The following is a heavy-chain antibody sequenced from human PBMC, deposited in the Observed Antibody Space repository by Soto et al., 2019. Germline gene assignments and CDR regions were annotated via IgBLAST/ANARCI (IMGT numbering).Heavy chain of an antibody. D-gene: IGHD5-12*01. CDR2: IYSGGDT. CDR1: GFSVSSNY. Sequence: EVQLVESGGGLVQPGGSLRLSCAASGFSVSSNYMNWLRQAPGKGLEWVSIIYSGGDTYYTDSVKGRFTISRDNSKNTLYLQMNSLRVEDTAVYYCARWMYYDSCGQGTLVTVSS. CDR3: ARWMYYDS. J-gene: IGHJ4*02. V-gene: IGHV3-66*01.